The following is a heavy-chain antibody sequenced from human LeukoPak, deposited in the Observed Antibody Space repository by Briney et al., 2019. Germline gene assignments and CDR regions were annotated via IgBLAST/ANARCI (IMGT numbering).Heavy chain of an antibody. J-gene: IGHJ4*02. CDR2: TSYDESNK. V-gene: IGHV3-30-3*01. CDR1: GFTFTNYA. D-gene: IGHD6-19*01. Sequence: QPGRSLRLSCAASGFTFTNYAMHWVRQAPGKGLEWVAVTSYDESNKYYADSVKGRFTISRDNAKNSLYLQMNSLRDEDTAVYYCARKVAATTDFDFWGQGTLVTVSS. CDR3: ARKVAATTDFDF.